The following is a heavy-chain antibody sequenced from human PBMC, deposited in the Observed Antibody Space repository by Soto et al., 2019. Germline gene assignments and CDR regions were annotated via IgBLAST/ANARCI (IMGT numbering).Heavy chain of an antibody. D-gene: IGHD4-17*01. CDR2: IYYIGNT. V-gene: IGHV4-39*01. J-gene: IGHJ4*02. CDR1: NGSISSRSSY. CDR3: GGKDYGAKGYYFEN. Sequence: LQLQESGSGLVKPSETLSLTGTVSNGSISSRSSYWGWLRQTPGKGLAWIGSIYYIGNTYYNPALKSRVTISIVTSKTHLSLKLNSVSAADTAVYFCGGKDYGAKGYYFENWCQGTLVTVSS.